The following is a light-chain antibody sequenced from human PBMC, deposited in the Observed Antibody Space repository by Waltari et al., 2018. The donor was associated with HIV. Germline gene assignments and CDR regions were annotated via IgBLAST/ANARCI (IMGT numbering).Light chain of an antibody. J-gene: IGLJ2*01. CDR2: EDS. CDR3: QAWDRSTVI. Sequence: YELTQPPSVSVSPGQTANITCSGDKLGQKYAHWYQQKSGQSPVLLIYEDSKRRSGIPERFSGAIAGDTATLTISGTQAEDEADYHCQAWDRSTVIFAGGTKLTVL. V-gene: IGLV3-1*01. CDR1: KLGQKY.